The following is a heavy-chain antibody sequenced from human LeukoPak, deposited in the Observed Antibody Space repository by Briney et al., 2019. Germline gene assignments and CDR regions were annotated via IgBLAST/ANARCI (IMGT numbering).Heavy chain of an antibody. CDR3: ARGGKIAGYYYFYMDV. CDR1: GFTFSTYW. Sequence: GGSLRLSCVASGFTFSTYWMSWVRQAPGKGLEWVAHIKQDGSEKYSVDSVKGRFTISRDKAKNSLSLQVNSLRAEDTAVYYCARGGKIAGYYYFYMDVWGKGTTVIVSS. D-gene: IGHD2/OR15-2a*01. V-gene: IGHV3-7*01. J-gene: IGHJ6*03. CDR2: IKQDGSEK.